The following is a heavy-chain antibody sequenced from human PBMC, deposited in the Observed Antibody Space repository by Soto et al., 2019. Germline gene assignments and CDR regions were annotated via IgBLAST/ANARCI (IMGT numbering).Heavy chain of an antibody. CDR1: GFTFRWFG. V-gene: IGHV3-30*18. CDR2: ISNDGSNE. J-gene: IGHJ4*02. CDR3: AKGEVRGIIPSYFDY. D-gene: IGHD3-10*01. Sequence: GGSLRLSCAGSGFTFRWFGMNWVRQAPGKGLEWVARISNDGSNEYYVDSVKGRFTISRDNSKDTLYLQMDSLRAEDTAVYYCAKGEVRGIIPSYFDYWGLGTLVTVSS.